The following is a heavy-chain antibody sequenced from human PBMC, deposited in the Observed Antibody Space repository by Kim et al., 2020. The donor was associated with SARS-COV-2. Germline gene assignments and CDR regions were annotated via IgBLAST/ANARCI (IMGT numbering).Heavy chain of an antibody. V-gene: IGHV3-74*01. D-gene: IGHD3-9*01. J-gene: IGHJ4*02. CDR3: ASFGFDWLSSL. CDR1: GFSFSSYW. CDR2: INTDGSYT. Sequence: GGSLRLSCAASGFSFSSYWVHWVRQAPGKGLEWVSRINTDGSYTGHVDAVRGRFTMTRDNARYTLYLQMNSMRAENTAVYYCASFGFDWLSSLWGQGTLVTVSA.